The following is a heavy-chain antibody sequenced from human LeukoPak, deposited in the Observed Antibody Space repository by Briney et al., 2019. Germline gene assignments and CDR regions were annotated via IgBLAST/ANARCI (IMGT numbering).Heavy chain of an antibody. CDR2: INPSGGST. Sequence: ASVKVSCKASGYTFTSYYMHWVRQAPGQGLEWMGIINPSGGSTSYAQKFQGRVTMTRDTSTSTVYMELSNLRSEDTAVYYCARDDCSSTSCSRDFDYRGQGTLVTVSS. CDR3: ARDDCSSTSCSRDFDY. CDR1: GYTFTSYY. J-gene: IGHJ4*02. V-gene: IGHV1-46*01. D-gene: IGHD2-2*01.